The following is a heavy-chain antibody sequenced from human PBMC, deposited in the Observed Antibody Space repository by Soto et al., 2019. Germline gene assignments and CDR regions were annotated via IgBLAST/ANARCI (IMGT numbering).Heavy chain of an antibody. Sequence: GESLKICCKGSGYSFTSYWISCVRQMPGKGLEWMGRIDPSDSCTNYSPSFQGHVTISDDKPISTSYLQWSSLKASDTAMYYCGRGPVAGLGYYDGSGYPLSSQFDTWGQGTLVTVSS. CDR2: IDPSDSCT. J-gene: IGHJ5*02. V-gene: IGHV5-10-1*01. CDR3: GRGPVAGLGYYDGSGYPLSSQFDT. CDR1: GYSFTSYW. D-gene: IGHD3-22*01.